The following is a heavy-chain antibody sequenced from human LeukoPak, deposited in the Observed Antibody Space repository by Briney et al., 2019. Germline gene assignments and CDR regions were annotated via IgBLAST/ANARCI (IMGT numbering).Heavy chain of an antibody. Sequence: SETLSLTCRDCGGSSSNYYWSWIRQPPGKGLEWIGEINQSGDTNYNPSLTSRVTLSVETSKYQFSLRLTSVTAADTAVYYCARVTYDSGSYHGRFDPWGQGTLVTVSS. CDR2: INQSGDT. J-gene: IGHJ5*02. V-gene: IGHV4-34*01. CDR1: GGSSSNYY. CDR3: ARVTYDSGSYHGRFDP. D-gene: IGHD3-10*01.